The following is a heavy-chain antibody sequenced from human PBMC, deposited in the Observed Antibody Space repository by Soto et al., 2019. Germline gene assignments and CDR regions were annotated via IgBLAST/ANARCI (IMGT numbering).Heavy chain of an antibody. D-gene: IGHD3-10*01. V-gene: IGHV2-5*02. CDR1: GFSLSTSGVG. Sequence: QITLKESGPPLVKPTQTLTLTCTFSGFSLSTSGVGVGWIRQPPGKALEWLALIYWDDDKRYSPSLKSRLTITKDTSKNQVVRTMTNMDSVDTATYYCARLDPWFPFDYWGQGTLVTVSS. J-gene: IGHJ4*02. CDR2: IYWDDDK. CDR3: ARLDPWFPFDY.